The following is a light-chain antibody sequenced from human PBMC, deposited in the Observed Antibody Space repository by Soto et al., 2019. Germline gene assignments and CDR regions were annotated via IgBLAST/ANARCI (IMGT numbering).Light chain of an antibody. CDR2: GAS. J-gene: IGKJ4*01. CDR3: QQYNDWPPLT. V-gene: IGKV3-15*01. CDR1: QSVSSN. Sequence: IVMTQSPATLSVSPWERATLSCRASQSVSSNLAWYQQKPGQAPRLLIYGASTRATGIPARFSGSGSGTEFTLTISSLQSEDFALYYCQQYNDWPPLTFGGGTKVDIK.